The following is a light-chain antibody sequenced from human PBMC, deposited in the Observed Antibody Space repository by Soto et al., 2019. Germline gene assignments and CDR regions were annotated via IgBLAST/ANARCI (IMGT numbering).Light chain of an antibody. CDR1: SGHSNYV. J-gene: IGLJ2*01. V-gene: IGLV4-69*01. Sequence: QPVLTQSPSASASLGASVKLTCTLSSGHSNYVIAWHQQQPEKGPRYLMKLNSDGSHSKGDGIPDRFSGPSSGAERYRTISSLQSEDEAHYYCQTWDTGIRVFGGGTKLTVL. CDR3: QTWDTGIRV. CDR2: LNSDGSH.